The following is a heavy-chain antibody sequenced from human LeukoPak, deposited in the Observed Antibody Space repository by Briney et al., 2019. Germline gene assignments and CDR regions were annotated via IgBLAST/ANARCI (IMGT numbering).Heavy chain of an antibody. J-gene: IGHJ4*02. V-gene: IGHV4-34*01. Sequence: SETLSLTCAVYGGSFSGYYWSWIRQPPGKGLEWIGEINHSGSTNYNPSLKSRVTISVDTSKNQFSLKLSSVTAADTAVYYCARGSHWNYGYRFDYWGQGTLVTVSS. CDR3: ARGSHWNYGYRFDY. D-gene: IGHD1-7*01. CDR2: INHSGST. CDR1: GGSFSGYY.